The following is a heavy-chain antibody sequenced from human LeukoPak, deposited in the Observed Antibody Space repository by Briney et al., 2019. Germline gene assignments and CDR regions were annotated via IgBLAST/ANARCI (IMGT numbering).Heavy chain of an antibody. CDR1: GFTFSSYA. CDR2: IWYDGSNK. CDR3: ARDEGAYYDSSGYSLDY. J-gene: IGHJ4*02. V-gene: IGHV3-33*08. D-gene: IGHD3-22*01. Sequence: GGSLRLSCAASGFTFSSYAMHWVRQAPGKGLEWVAVIWYDGSNKYYADSVKGRFTISRDNSKNTLYLQMNSLRAEDTAVYYCARDEGAYYDSSGYSLDYWGQGTLVTVSS.